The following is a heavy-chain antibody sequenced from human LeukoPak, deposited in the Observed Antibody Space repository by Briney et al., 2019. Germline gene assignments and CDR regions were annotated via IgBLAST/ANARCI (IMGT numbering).Heavy chain of an antibody. J-gene: IGHJ4*02. D-gene: IGHD1-26*01. CDR1: GGSISSSSYY. CDR3: ARAPRVGASFDY. CDR2: IYSSGST. Sequence: SETLSLTCTVSGGSISSSSYYWGWIRQPPGKGLEWIGSIYSSGSTYYNPSLKSRVTISVDTSKNQFSLKLSSVTAADTAVYYCARAPRVGASFDYWGQGTLVTVSS. V-gene: IGHV4-39*07.